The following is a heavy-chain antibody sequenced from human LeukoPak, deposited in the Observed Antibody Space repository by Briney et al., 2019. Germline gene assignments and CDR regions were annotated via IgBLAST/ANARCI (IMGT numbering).Heavy chain of an antibody. V-gene: IGHV3-23*01. D-gene: IGHD3-22*01. J-gene: IGHJ4*02. CDR3: AKEHSVLTMMRGLDS. CDR2: ISVSGGSI. Sequence: PGGSLRLSCAASGFTFSNYALHWVRQAPGKGLEWVSGISVSGGSIYYADSVTGLFTISRDNSKDTLYLQMNSLRVEDTALYYCAKEHSVLTMMRGLDSWGQGTLVTVSS. CDR1: GFTFSNYA.